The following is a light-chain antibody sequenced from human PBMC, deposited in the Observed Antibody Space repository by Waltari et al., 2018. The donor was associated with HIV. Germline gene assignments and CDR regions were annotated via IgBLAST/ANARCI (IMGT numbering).Light chain of an antibody. V-gene: IGLV2-14*01. Sequence: QSALTQPASVSGSPGQSITISCIGTSSAVGDYNYVSWYQQHPGKAPKVIIYEVSNRPSGISDRFSGSKSGNTASLTISGLQAEDEADYYCSSYTTRAVSTYVFGTGTKVTVL. J-gene: IGLJ1*01. CDR2: EVS. CDR3: SSYTTRAVSTYV. CDR1: SSAVGDYNY.